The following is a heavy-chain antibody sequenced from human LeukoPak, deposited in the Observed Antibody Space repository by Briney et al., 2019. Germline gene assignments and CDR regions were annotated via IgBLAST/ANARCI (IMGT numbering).Heavy chain of an antibody. D-gene: IGHD1-7*01. Sequence: SQTLSLTCACSGSIVSTNSAARHWIRQSPSRGLEWLRSIYYRSNWNYYYAVSVKSRITINPDTYNNQFSLELNSRTSEGTAVYYCARERSWNFFTSWGQGTLV. CDR3: ARERSWNFFTS. V-gene: IGHV6-1*01. CDR2: IYYRSNWNY. J-gene: IGHJ4*02. CDR1: GSIVSTNSAA.